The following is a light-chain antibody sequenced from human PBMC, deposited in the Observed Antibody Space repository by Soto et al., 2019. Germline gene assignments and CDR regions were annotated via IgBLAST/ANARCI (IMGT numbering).Light chain of an antibody. CDR3: AAWDDSLVV. CDR2: EGI. CDR1: SSDVGSYNL. Sequence: QSALTQPASVSGSPGQSITISCTGVSSDVGSYNLVSWYQHHPGKTPKLIIYEGIKRPSGVSIRFSASKSGNTASLAISGLRSEDDADYYCAAWDDSLVVFGGGTKLTVL. V-gene: IGLV2-14*02. J-gene: IGLJ2*01.